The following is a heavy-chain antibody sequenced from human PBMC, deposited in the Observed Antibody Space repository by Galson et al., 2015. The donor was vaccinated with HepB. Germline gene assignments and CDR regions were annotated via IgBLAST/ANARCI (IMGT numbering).Heavy chain of an antibody. D-gene: IGHD6-19*01. CDR3: VRQFCGWGLYLGACSI. CDR2: SSDYTGHR. CDR1: GYTFTRYD. J-gene: IGHJ3*02. V-gene: IGHV1-18*01. Sequence: KIYCKASGYTFTRYDICWVRQAPGPGTEWMVWSSDYTGHRYYAQKTQGRVTMTTDTSPSTAYMELRSLRSDDTAVCYFVRQFCGWGLYLGACSIWCDGT.